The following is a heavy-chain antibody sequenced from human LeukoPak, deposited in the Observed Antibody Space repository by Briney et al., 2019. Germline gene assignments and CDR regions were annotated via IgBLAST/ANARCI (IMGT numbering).Heavy chain of an antibody. D-gene: IGHD3-22*01. CDR1: GFIFQNYA. CDR3: AREGDSSGQAGAFNI. J-gene: IGHJ3*02. CDR2: ISHDGNVK. Sequence: GGSLRLSCAASGFIFQNYAMSWVRQAPGKGLEWLAVISHDGNVKVYADSVKGRFTISRDDSERTVYLHVDSLRTDDTAIFYCAREGDSSGQAGAFNIWGQGTMVTVSS. V-gene: IGHV3-30-3*01.